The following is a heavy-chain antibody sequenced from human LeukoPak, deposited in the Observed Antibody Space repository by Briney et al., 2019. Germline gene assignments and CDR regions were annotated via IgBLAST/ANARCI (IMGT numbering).Heavy chain of an antibody. V-gene: IGHV3-11*01. CDR2: ISGSGGSI. CDR1: GFIFSDYY. J-gene: IGHJ4*02. D-gene: IGHD7-27*01. Sequence: GGSLRLSCAASGFIFSDYYMTWIRQAPGEGLEWLSYISGSGGSIYYTDSVEGRFTITRDTAKNSLYLQMNSLRAEDTAVYYCAKDGGLWVSAHWGDYWGRGTLVTVSS. CDR3: AKDGGLWVSAHWGDY.